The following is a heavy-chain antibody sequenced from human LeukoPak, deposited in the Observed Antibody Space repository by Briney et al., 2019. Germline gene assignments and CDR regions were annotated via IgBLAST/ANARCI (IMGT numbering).Heavy chain of an antibody. Sequence: PGRPLRLSCAASGFTFSSYGMHWVRQAPGKGLEWVAVIWYDGSNKYYADSVKGRFTISRDNSKNTLYLQMNSLRAEDTAVYYCAKPRRYGSGSYFYFDYWGQGTLVTVSS. CDR2: IWYDGSNK. CDR1: GFTFSSYG. J-gene: IGHJ4*02. V-gene: IGHV3-33*06. CDR3: AKPRRYGSGSYFYFDY. D-gene: IGHD3-10*01.